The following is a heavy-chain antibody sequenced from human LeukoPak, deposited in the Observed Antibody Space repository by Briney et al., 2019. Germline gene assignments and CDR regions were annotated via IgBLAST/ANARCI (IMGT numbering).Heavy chain of an antibody. D-gene: IGHD2-8*02. CDR1: RFTFSSYA. V-gene: IGHV3-30-3*01. CDR3: AKAGYRTGWDWLDP. CDR2: ISYDGSNK. Sequence: GGSLRLPCAASRFTFSSYAMHWVRQAPGKGLEWVAVISYDGSNKYYADSVKGRFTISRDNARNSLYLQMNSLRAEDTAIYYCAKAGYRTGWDWLDPWGQGTLVTVSS. J-gene: IGHJ5*02.